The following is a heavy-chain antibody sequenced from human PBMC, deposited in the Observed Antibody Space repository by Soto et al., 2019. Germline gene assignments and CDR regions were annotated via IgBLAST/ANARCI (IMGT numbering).Heavy chain of an antibody. CDR2: IYWDDTK. J-gene: IGHJ1*01. CDR3: AHIRVTMIVGAGYFQH. V-gene: IGHV2-5*02. D-gene: IGHD3-22*01. CDR1: GFLLSSSGVG. Sequence: QITLKESGPTLVKPTQTLTLICTFSGFLLSSSGVGVGWIRQPPGKALEWVALIYWDDTKRYSPSLKSGLTITKDTSKDQVVLTMTNMDPVDTATYYCAHIRVTMIVGAGYFQHWGQGTLVTVSS.